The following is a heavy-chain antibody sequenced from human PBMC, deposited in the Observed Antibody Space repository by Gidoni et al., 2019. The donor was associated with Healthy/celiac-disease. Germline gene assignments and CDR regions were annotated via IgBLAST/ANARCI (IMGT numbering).Heavy chain of an antibody. D-gene: IGHD3-22*01. Sequence: QVQLQQWGAGLLKPSETLSLTCAVYGGSFSGYYWRWIRQPPGKGLEWIGEINHSGSTNYNPSLKSRVTISVDTSKNQFSLKLSSVTAADTAVYYCATLPSDYYDSSGYYYVPFDYWGQGTLVTVSS. V-gene: IGHV4-34*01. CDR2: INHSGST. J-gene: IGHJ4*02. CDR3: ATLPSDYYDSSGYYYVPFDY. CDR1: GGSFSGYY.